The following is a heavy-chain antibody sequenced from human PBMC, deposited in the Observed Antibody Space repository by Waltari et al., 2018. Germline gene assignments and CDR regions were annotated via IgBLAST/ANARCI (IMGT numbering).Heavy chain of an antibody. Sequence: QVQLVQSGAEVKKPGSSVKVSCKASGGTFSSYAISWVRQAPGHGLEWMGGIIPIFGTANYAQKFRGRVTITADESTSAAYMELSSLRSEDTAVYYCARDHYDYVWGSYRYGFDPWGQGTLVTVSS. CDR1: GGTFSSYA. CDR3: ARDHYDYVWGSYRYGFDP. J-gene: IGHJ5*02. D-gene: IGHD3-16*02. V-gene: IGHV1-69*12. CDR2: IIPIFGTA.